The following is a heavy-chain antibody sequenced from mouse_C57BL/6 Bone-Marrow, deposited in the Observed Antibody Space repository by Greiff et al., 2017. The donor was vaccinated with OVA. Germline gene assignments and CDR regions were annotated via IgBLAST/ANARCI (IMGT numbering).Heavy chain of an antibody. D-gene: IGHD1-1*01. V-gene: IGHV1-81*01. CDR1: GYTFTSYG. CDR2: IYPRSGNT. J-gene: IGHJ3*01. Sequence: VQLQQSGAELARPGASVKLSCKASGYTFTSYGISWVKQRTGQGLEWIGEIYPRSGNTYYNEKFKGKATLTADKSSSTAYMELRSLTSDDSAVDFCARPHYYGSSPWFAYWGQGTLVTVSA. CDR3: ARPHYYGSSPWFAY.